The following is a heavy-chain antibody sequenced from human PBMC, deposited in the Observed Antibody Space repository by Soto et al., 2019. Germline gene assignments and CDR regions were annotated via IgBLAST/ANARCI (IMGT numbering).Heavy chain of an antibody. D-gene: IGHD3-22*01. CDR3: ARDSSGRHDY. CDR2: IYHGGAT. J-gene: IGHJ4*02. Sequence: SDPMSITSTFCGGSLRSGSYYWSWIRQPPGKGLEWIGYIYHGGATTYNASLKSRVTISVDTSKNQFFLKVNSVTAADTAVYFCARDSSGRHDYWGQGTPVTVSS. V-gene: IGHV4-61*01. CDR1: GGSLRSGSYY.